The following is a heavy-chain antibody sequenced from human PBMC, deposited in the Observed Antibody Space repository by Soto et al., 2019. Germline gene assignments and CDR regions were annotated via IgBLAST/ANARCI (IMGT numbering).Heavy chain of an antibody. CDR2: IYSGGST. D-gene: IGHD6-19*01. CDR1: GFTFSSYA. V-gene: IGHV3-66*01. Sequence: PGGSLRLSCAASGFTFSSYAMSWVRQAPGKGLEWVSVIYSGGSTYYADSVKGRFTISRDNSKNTLYLQMNSLNAEDTAVYYCARDRRAVAGGAEVFLHGSQGTLVTVS. J-gene: IGHJ1*01. CDR3: ARDRRAVAGGAEVFLH.